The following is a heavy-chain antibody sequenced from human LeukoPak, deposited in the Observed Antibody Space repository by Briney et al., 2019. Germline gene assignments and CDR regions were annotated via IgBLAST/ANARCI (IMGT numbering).Heavy chain of an antibody. CDR3: ARGDTMDV. CDR1: EFSFETYW. V-gene: IGHV3-7*01. Sequence: GSLRLSCVALEFSFETYWMSWVRQAPGKGPEWVANINEDGSEKHYVGSVRGRFTISRDNADNSLHLQMNSLRPEDMAVYYCARGDTMDVWGKGTTVTVSS. J-gene: IGHJ6*03. CDR2: INEDGSEK.